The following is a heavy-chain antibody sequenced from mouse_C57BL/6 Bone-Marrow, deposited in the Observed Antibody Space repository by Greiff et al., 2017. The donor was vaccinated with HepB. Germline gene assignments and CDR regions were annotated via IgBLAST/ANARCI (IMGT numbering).Heavy chain of an antibody. CDR3: ARSGYGSYYFDY. J-gene: IGHJ2*01. V-gene: IGHV1-69*01. Sequence: QVHVKQPGAELVMPGASVKLSCKASGYTFTSYWMHWVKQRPGQGLEWIGEIDPSDSYTNYNQKFKGKSTLTVDKSSSTAYMQLSSLTSEDSAVYYCARSGYGSYYFDYWGQGTTLTVSS. D-gene: IGHD1-1*01. CDR1: GYTFTSYW. CDR2: IDPSDSYT.